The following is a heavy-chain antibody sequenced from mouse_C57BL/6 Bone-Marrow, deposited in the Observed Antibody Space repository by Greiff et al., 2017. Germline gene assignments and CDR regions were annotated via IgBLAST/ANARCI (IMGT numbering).Heavy chain of an antibody. J-gene: IGHJ4*01. D-gene: IGHD2-3*01. CDR1: GYTFTDHT. CDR2: IYPRDGST. CDR3: ERGWVPYYYAMDY. V-gene: IGHV1-78*01. Sequence: QVQLQQSDAELVKPGASVKISCKVSGYTFTDHTIHWMKQRPEQGLEWIGYIYPRDGSTKYNEKFTSKATLTADKSSSTAYMQLNSLTSEDSAVYFCERGWVPYYYAMDYWGQGTSVTVSS.